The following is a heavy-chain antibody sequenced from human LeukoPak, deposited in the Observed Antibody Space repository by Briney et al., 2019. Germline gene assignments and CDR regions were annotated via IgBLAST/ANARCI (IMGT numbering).Heavy chain of an antibody. CDR2: IYYSGST. V-gene: IGHV4-39*01. CDR1: GGSISSSSYY. D-gene: IGHD3-3*01. Sequence: PSETLSLICTVSGGSISSSSYYWGWIRQPPGKGLEWIGSIYYSGSTYYNPSLKSRVTISVDTSKNQFSLKLSSVTAADTAVYYCARYYDFWSGYYSDAFDIWGQGTMVTVSS. CDR3: ARYYDFWSGYYSDAFDI. J-gene: IGHJ3*02.